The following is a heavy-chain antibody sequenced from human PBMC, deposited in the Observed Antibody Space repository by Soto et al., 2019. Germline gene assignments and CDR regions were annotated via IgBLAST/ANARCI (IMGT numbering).Heavy chain of an antibody. Sequence: PGGSLRLSCAASGFTFSSYGMHWVRQAPGKGLEWVAVISYDGSNKYYADSVKGRFTISRDNSKNTLYLQMNSLRAEDTAVYYCAKGDSSSGYYMDVWGKGTTVTVSS. CDR2: ISYDGSNK. D-gene: IGHD6-6*01. V-gene: IGHV3-30*18. CDR3: AKGDSSSGYYMDV. J-gene: IGHJ6*03. CDR1: GFTFSSYG.